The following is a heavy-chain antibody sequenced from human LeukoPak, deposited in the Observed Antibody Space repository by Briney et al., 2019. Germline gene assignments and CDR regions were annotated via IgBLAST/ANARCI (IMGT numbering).Heavy chain of an antibody. J-gene: IGHJ4*02. CDR3: ARDLVGATTTRGDY. CDR2: ISAYNGNT. CDR1: GYTFTSYG. V-gene: IGHV1-18*01. Sequence: ASVKVSCKASGYTFTSYGISWVRQAPGQGLEWMGWISAYNGNTNYAQKLQGRVTMTTDTSTSTACTELRSLRSDDTAVYYCARDLVGATTTRGDYWGQGTLVTVSS. D-gene: IGHD1-26*01.